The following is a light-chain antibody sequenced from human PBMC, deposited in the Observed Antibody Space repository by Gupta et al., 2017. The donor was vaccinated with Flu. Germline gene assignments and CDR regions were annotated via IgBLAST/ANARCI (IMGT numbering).Light chain of an antibody. J-gene: IGKJ2*01. CDR1: QSISSN. V-gene: IGKV3-15*01. CDR2: SAS. CDR3: QQYNYWTMYT. Sequence: ATLSVSPGERATLSCRASQSISSNLAWYQQKPGQAPRLLIYSASTRATGIPARFSGSGSGTDFTLTISSLQSEDFAVYYCQQYNYWTMYTVGQGTKLEIK.